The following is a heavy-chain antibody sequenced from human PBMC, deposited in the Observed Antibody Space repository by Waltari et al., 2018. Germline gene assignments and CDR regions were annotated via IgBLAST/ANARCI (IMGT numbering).Heavy chain of an antibody. J-gene: IGHJ4*02. CDR3: TRGHSSGYWMGDC. CDR2: IKSKTDAGTT. Sequence: EVQLVESGGGLVKPGGSLRLSCTASGFTFNKPWMNWVRQAPGKGLEWVGRIKSKTDAGTTDYAAPVTGRFTISRDDSKNTLYLQMNSLRTEDTAVYYCTRGHSSGYWMGDCWGQGTLVTVSS. V-gene: IGHV3-15*01. D-gene: IGHD3-22*01. CDR1: GFTFNKPW.